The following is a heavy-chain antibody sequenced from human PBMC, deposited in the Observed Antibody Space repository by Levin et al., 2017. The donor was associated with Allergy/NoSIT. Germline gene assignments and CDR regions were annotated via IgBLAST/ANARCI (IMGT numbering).Heavy chain of an antibody. CDR2: INPSGGST. Sequence: ASVKVSCKASGYTFTSYYMHWVRQAPGQGLEWMGIINPSGGSTSYAQKFQGRVTMTRDTSTSTVYMELSSLRSEDTAVYYCARAFCSGGSCYSSRGDYWGQGTLVTVSS. CDR1: GYTFTSYY. CDR3: ARAFCSGGSCYSSRGDY. D-gene: IGHD2-15*01. J-gene: IGHJ4*02. V-gene: IGHV1-46*01.